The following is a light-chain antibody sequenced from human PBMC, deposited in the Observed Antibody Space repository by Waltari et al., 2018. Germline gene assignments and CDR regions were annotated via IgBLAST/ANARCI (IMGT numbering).Light chain of an antibody. CDR1: SGHSPYA. J-gene: IGLJ2*01. CDR3: QTWDTDSYVI. Sequence: QLVLTQSPSASASLAASVKLTCTLSSGHSPYAIAWPQQQPEKGPRYLMKLNTDGSHNEGDGIPDRFSGSSSGAERYLTISSLQSEDEADYYCQTWDTDSYVIFGGGTKLTVL. V-gene: IGLV4-69*01. CDR2: LNTDGSH.